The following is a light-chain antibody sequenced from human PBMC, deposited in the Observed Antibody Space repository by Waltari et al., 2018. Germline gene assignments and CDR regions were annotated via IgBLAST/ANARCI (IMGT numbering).Light chain of an antibody. CDR3: CSYAGRYTWI. J-gene: IGLJ2*01. CDR2: NVN. V-gene: IGLV2-11*01. Sequence: QSALTQPRSVSGSPGPSVTISCTRPSSDVGGPNYFSWYQHHPGKAPKLMIYNVNKWPSGVPHRFSGSKSGNTASLIISGLQAEDEADYYCCSYAGRYTWIFGGGTKLTVL. CDR1: SSDVGGPNY.